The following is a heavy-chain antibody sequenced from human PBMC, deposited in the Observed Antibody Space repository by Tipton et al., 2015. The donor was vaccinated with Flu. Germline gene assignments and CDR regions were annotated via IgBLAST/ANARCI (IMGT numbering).Heavy chain of an antibody. CDR2: ISAYNCNT. CDR1: GYTFTSYG. D-gene: IGHD6-13*01. CDR3: SGDKGSSWLFWYFDP. J-gene: IGHJ2*01. Sequence: QLVQSGAEVKKPGASVKVSRKASGYTFTSYGISWVRQAPGQGLEWVGWISAYNCNTNYAQKLQGRVTMTTDTSTSPAYMELRSLRSADTAVFYCSGDKGSSWLFWYFDPWGRCTLVPVSS. V-gene: IGHV1-18*01.